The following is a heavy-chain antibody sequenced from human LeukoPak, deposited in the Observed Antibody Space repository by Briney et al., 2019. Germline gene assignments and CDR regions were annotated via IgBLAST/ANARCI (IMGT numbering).Heavy chain of an antibody. CDR2: IYPGDSDT. CDR3: ARGPIAYYDILTATYFDY. Sequence: GESLKISCKGSGYSFTSYWIGWVRQMPGKGLEWTGIIYPGDSDTRYSSSFQGQVTISADKSISTAYLQWSSLKASDTAMYYCARGPIAYYDILTATYFDYWGQGTLVTVSS. CDR1: GYSFTSYW. V-gene: IGHV5-51*01. J-gene: IGHJ4*02. D-gene: IGHD3-9*01.